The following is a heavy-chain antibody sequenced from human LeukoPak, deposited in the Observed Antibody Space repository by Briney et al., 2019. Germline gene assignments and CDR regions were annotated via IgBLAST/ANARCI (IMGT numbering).Heavy chain of an antibody. CDR1: GFTLGSHD. CDR2: VSSGFHA. V-gene: IGHV3-13*01. D-gene: IGHD5-18*01. CDR3: VREARGYHYTYFDY. Sequence: GGSLRLSCTASGFTLGSHDMHWVRQIPGQGLEWVAAVSSGFHAFFADSVQGRFTVSGEDARNSLYLQMNSLRAGDTAVYYCVREARGYHYTYFDYWGQGTLVTVSS. J-gene: IGHJ4*02.